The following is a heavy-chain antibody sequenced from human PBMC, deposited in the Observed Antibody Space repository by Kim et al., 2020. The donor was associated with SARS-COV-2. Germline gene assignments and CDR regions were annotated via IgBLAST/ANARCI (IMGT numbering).Heavy chain of an antibody. Sequence: SETLSLTCAVSGGSISSSNWWSWVRQPPGKGLEWIGEIYHSGSTNYNPSLKSRVTISVDKSKNQFSLKLSSVTAADTAVYYCARVKLVSNRPRGGNAFDIWGQGTMVTVSS. CDR3: ARVKLVSNRPRGGNAFDI. J-gene: IGHJ3*02. CDR1: GGSISSSNW. D-gene: IGHD2-8*02. CDR2: IYHSGST. V-gene: IGHV4-4*02.